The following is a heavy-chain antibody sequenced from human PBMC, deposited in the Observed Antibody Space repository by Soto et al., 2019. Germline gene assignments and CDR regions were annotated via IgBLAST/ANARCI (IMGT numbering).Heavy chain of an antibody. Sequence: EVQLVESGGGLVQPGGSLRLSCVVSGITFSTYRMHWVRQAPGKGLVWVSHIKSDGTVTHYTDSVRGRFIISRDNGKNTLFLQMNSLRAEDTAVYYCARENYDFWSGYYLDYWGQGTLVTVSS. CDR3: ARENYDFWSGYYLDY. CDR2: IKSDGTVT. D-gene: IGHD3-3*01. CDR1: GITFSTYR. J-gene: IGHJ4*02. V-gene: IGHV3-74*01.